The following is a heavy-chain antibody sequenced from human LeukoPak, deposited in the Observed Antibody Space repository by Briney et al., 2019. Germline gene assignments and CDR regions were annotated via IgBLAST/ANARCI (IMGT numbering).Heavy chain of an antibody. D-gene: IGHD5-12*01. Sequence: TGGSLRLSCAASGFTFSSYAMSWVRQAPGKGLEWVSAISGSGGSTYYADSVKGRFTISRDNSKNTLYLQMNSLRAEDTAVYYCAKAISPATSTPVDYWGQGTLVTVSS. CDR3: AKAISPATSTPVDY. J-gene: IGHJ4*02. CDR1: GFTFSSYA. CDR2: ISGSGGST. V-gene: IGHV3-23*01.